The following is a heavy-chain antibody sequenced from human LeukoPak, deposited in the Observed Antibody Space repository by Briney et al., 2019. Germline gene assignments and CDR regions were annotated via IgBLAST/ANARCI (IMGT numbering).Heavy chain of an antibody. CDR2: IIPIFGTA. J-gene: IGHJ6*02. Sequence: SVKVSCKASGGTLSSYAISWVRQAPGQGLEWMGGIIPIFGTANYAQKFQGRVTITADESTSTAYMELSSLRSEDTAVYYCARERPQYCSGGSCYYYYYGMDVWGQGTTVTVSS. D-gene: IGHD2-15*01. V-gene: IGHV1-69*13. CDR3: ARERPQYCSGGSCYYYYYGMDV. CDR1: GGTLSSYA.